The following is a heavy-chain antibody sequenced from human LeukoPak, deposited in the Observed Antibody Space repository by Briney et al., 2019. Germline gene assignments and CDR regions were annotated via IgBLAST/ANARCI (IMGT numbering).Heavy chain of an antibody. V-gene: IGHV1-8*01. CDR2: MNPNSGDT. Sequence: ASVKVSCKASGYTFTSYDTNWVRQATGQGLEWMGWMNPNSGDTGYAQKFQGRVTMTRNTSISTAYMELSSLRSEDTAVYYCARGLDYYDSSGYSYDAFDIWGQGTMVTVSS. D-gene: IGHD3-22*01. J-gene: IGHJ3*02. CDR3: ARGLDYYDSSGYSYDAFDI. CDR1: GYTFTSYD.